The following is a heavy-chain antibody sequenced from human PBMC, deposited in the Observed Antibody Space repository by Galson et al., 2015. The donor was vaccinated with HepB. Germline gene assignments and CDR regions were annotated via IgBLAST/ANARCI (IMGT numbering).Heavy chain of an antibody. CDR1: GYTFTRYY. CDR3: ARGDGQQLVRVPFQH. CDR2: INPSGGST. D-gene: IGHD6-13*01. Sequence: SVKVSCKASGYTFTRYYMHWVRQAPGQGLEWMGIINPSGGSTSYAQKFQGRVTMTRDTSTSTVYMELSSLRSEDTAVYYCARGDGQQLVRVPFQHWGQGTLVTVSS. J-gene: IGHJ1*01. V-gene: IGHV1-46*01.